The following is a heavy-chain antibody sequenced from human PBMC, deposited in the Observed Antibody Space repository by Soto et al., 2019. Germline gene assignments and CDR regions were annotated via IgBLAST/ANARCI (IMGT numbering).Heavy chain of an antibody. CDR3: ARDIGSYAYAEGY. Sequence: ETLSPTCSVSGGSLNSYWWSWTRQPAGKGLEWIGRVYSSGTTDYNPSLNSRATMSVETSKNQFSLKLISVTAADTAVYYCARDIGSYAYAEGYWGQGIQVTVSS. J-gene: IGHJ4*02. D-gene: IGHD2-2*01. CDR2: VYSSGTT. V-gene: IGHV4-4*07. CDR1: GGSLNSYW.